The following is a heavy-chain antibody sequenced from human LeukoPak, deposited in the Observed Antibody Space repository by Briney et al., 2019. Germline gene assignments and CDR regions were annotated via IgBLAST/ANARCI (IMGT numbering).Heavy chain of an antibody. CDR3: ARDGSPDYDSSGRFDY. CDR1: GYTLTELS. J-gene: IGHJ4*02. Sequence: GASVKVSCKVSGYTLTELSMHWVRQAPGKGLEWMGGFDPEDGETIYAQKFQGRVTMTEDTSTDTAYMELSSLRSEDTAVYYCARDGSPDYDSSGRFDYWGQGTLVTVSS. CDR2: FDPEDGET. V-gene: IGHV1-24*01. D-gene: IGHD3-22*01.